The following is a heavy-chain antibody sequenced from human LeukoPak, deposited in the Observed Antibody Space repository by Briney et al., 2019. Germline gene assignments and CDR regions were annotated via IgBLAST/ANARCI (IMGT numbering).Heavy chain of an antibody. V-gene: IGHV4-34*01. CDR1: GGSFSGYY. CDR3: ARLKTHSSGYYSYNYYYYGMDV. CDR2: INHSGST. Sequence: SETLSLTCAVYGGSFSGYYWSWIRQPPGKGLEWIGEINHSGSTNYNPSLKSRVTISVDTSKNQFSLKLSSVTAADTAVYYCARLKTHSSGYYSYNYYYYGMDVWGQGTTVTVSS. D-gene: IGHD3-22*01. J-gene: IGHJ6*02.